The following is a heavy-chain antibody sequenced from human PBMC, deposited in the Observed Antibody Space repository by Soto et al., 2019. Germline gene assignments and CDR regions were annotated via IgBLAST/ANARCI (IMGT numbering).Heavy chain of an antibody. V-gene: IGHV4-34*01. CDR3: ARPTPTRYSSSWYAFDI. CDR2: INHSGST. J-gene: IGHJ3*02. CDR1: GGSFSGYY. Sequence: SETLSLTCAVYGGSFSGYYWSWIRQPPGKGLEWIGEINHSGSTNYNPSLKSRVTISVDTSKNQFSLKLSSVTAADTAVYYCARPTPTRYSSSWYAFDIWGQGTMVTVSS. D-gene: IGHD6-13*01.